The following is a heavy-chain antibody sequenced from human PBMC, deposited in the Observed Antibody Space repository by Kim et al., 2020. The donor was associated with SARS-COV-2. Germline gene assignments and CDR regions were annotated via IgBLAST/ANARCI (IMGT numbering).Heavy chain of an antibody. D-gene: IGHD4-4*01. Sequence: GESLKISCKGSGYSFTTYWIGWVRQMPGKGLEWMGIIYPGDSDTRYSPSFQGQVTISADKSIRTAYLQWSSLKASDTAMYYCARHYRPVDMTTISAFDIWGQGTMVTVSS. CDR3: ARHYRPVDMTTISAFDI. CDR1: GYSFTTYW. CDR2: IYPGDSDT. V-gene: IGHV5-51*01. J-gene: IGHJ3*02.